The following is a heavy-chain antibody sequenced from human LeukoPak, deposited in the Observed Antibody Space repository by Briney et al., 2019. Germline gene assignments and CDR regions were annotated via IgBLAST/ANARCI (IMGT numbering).Heavy chain of an antibody. CDR2: INHSGST. V-gene: IGHV4-34*01. CDR1: GGSFSGYY. J-gene: IGHJ4*02. D-gene: IGHD6-19*01. CDR3: ARGLGGSSGWYANY. Sequence: SETPSLTCAVYGGSFSGYYWSWIRQPPGKGLEWIGEINHSGSTNYNPSLKSRVTISVDTSKNQFSLKLSSVTAADTAVYYCARGLGGSSGWYANYWGQGTLVTVSS.